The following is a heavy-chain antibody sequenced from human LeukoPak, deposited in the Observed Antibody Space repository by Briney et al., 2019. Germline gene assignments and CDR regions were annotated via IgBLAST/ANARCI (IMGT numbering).Heavy chain of an antibody. Sequence: QPSETLSLTCTVSGGSISNNNYYWAWVRQAPGKGLEWVSYISSSSSTIYYADSVKGRFTISRDNAKNSLYLQMNSLRDEDTAVYYCARDGMVRGVIIWDAFDIWGQGTMVTVSS. V-gene: IGHV3-48*02. D-gene: IGHD3-10*01. J-gene: IGHJ3*02. CDR1: GGSISNNNYY. CDR3: ARDGMVRGVIIWDAFDI. CDR2: ISSSSSTI.